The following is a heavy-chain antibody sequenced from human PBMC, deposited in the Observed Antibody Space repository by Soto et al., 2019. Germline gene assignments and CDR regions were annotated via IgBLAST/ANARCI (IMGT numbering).Heavy chain of an antibody. CDR1: GFTFGDDA. V-gene: IGHV3-49*03. D-gene: IGHD3-10*01. Sequence: HPGGSLRLSCTACGFTFGDDAISWFRQAPGKGLEWVGFIRSKAYGGTTEYAASVKGRFTISRDDSKSIAYLQMNSLKTEDTAVYYCTRSSLWFGAPLGRYYYYGMHAWGQGTTVTAS. J-gene: IGHJ6*02. CDR3: TRSSLWFGAPLGRYYYYGMHA. CDR2: IRSKAYGGTT.